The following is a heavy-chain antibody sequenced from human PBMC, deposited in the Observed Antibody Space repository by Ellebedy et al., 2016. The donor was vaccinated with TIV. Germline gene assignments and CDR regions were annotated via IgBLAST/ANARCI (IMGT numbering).Heavy chain of an antibody. J-gene: IGHJ4*02. D-gene: IGHD3-16*02. CDR1: GFPFSTYD. V-gene: IGHV3-23*01. Sequence: GESLKISXAASGFPFSTYDMSWVRQAPGKGLEWVSVILGSDMTTDYADSVKGRFTISRDNSKNTLYLQMNSLRAEDTAVYYCAKRRPYDYIWGSYRYTGLFDYWGQGTLVTVSS. CDR2: ILGSDMTT. CDR3: AKRRPYDYIWGSYRYTGLFDY.